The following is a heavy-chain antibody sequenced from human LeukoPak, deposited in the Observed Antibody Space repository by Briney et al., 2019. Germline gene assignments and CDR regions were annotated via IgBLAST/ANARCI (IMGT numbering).Heavy chain of an antibody. CDR3: ARVDDWNALEY. D-gene: IGHD1-1*01. CDR2: IYYSGTTT. V-gene: IGHV4-59*01. CDR1: GGSLNNYY. Sequence: SETLSLTCTVSGGSLNNYYWSWIRQPPGKALEWIGYIYYSGTTTNYNPSLKSRVTISVDTSKNQFSLKLNSVAAADTALCYCARVDDWNALEYWGQGTLVTVSS. J-gene: IGHJ4*02.